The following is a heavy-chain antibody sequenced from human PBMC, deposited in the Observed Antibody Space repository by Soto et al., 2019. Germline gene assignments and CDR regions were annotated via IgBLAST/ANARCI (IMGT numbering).Heavy chain of an antibody. D-gene: IGHD5-12*01. J-gene: IGHJ4*02. CDR1: GFTFDTHG. V-gene: IGHV1-18*01. Sequence: QVQLVQSGAEVKKPGASVKVSCKASGFTFDTHGISWVRQAPGQGLEWMGGISYNGGTDHAQKFQDRVTMTTDTATSTAHMELRILKSDDTAVYYCARAVVATHFDYWGQGTPVTVSS. CDR3: ARAVVATHFDY. CDR2: ISYNGGT.